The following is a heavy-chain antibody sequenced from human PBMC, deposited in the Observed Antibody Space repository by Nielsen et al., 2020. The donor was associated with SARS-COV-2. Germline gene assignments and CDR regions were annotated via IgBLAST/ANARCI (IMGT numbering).Heavy chain of an antibody. D-gene: IGHD3-22*01. CDR3: TRAQGVYYDSSGYSLFDY. J-gene: IGHJ4*02. Sequence: GESLKISCTASGFTFGDYAMSWFRQAPGKGLEWVGFIRSKAYGGTTEYAASVKGRFTISRDDSKSIAYLQMNSLKTEDTAVYYCTRAQGVYYDSSGYSLFDYWGQGTLVTVSS. CDR2: IRSKAYGGTT. V-gene: IGHV3-49*03. CDR1: GFTFGDYA.